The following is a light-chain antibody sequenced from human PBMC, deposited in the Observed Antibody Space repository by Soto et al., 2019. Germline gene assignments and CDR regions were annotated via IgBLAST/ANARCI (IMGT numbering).Light chain of an antibody. CDR2: GAS. Sequence: EVVMTQSPATLSLSPGEIATLSCRASQSVSSDLAWYQQKPGQAPRLLIYGASTRATDIPARFSCGGSGTEFTLTISSLQSEDFAIYYCQQYNDWPPITFGPGTKVDIK. V-gene: IGKV3-15*01. J-gene: IGKJ3*01. CDR1: QSVSSD. CDR3: QQYNDWPPIT.